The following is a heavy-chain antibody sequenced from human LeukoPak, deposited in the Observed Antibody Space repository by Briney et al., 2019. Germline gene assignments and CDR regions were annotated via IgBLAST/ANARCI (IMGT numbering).Heavy chain of an antibody. J-gene: IGHJ4*02. D-gene: IGHD1-1*01. V-gene: IGHV1-2*02. Sequence: ASVKVSCKPSGYTFIDYYVHWVRQAPGQGLEWMGWINPNSGATNSAQNLQGRVTLTRDKSMTTAYLDLSGLTSDDTAVYYCAKYRMTTLPGFDYWGQGTLVTVSS. CDR1: GYTFIDYY. CDR3: AKYRMTTLPGFDY. CDR2: INPNSGAT.